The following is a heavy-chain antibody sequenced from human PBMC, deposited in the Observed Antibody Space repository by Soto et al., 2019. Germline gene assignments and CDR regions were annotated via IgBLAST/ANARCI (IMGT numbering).Heavy chain of an antibody. CDR3: ARGPVAAAGX. Sequence: SETLSLTCTVSGGSISSYYWSWIRQPPGKGLEWIGYIYYSGSTNYKPSLKSRVTISVDTSKNQFSLKLSSVTAAETAVYYCARGPVAAAGXWGQGTLVTVSX. J-gene: IGHJ4*02. CDR1: GGSISSYY. D-gene: IGHD6-13*01. CDR2: IYYSGST. V-gene: IGHV4-59*01.